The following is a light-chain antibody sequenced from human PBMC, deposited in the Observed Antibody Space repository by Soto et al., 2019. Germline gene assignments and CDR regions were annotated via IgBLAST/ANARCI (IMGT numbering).Light chain of an antibody. CDR3: QQYGYSPWT. Sequence: ETVLTQSPVTLSLSPGERATLSCGASESVNSAYLAWYQHRPAQAPRLLIYGASSRATGVPDRFSGSGSGTEFTLTITSLEPADFELYYCQQYGYSPWTFGLGTKVDIK. V-gene: IGKV3-20*01. CDR1: ESVNSAY. CDR2: GAS. J-gene: IGKJ1*01.